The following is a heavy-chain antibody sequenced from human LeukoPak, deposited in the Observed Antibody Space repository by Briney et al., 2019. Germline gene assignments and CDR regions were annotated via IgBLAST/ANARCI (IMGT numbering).Heavy chain of an antibody. D-gene: IGHD2-21*01. CDR3: ARDVKSAGENS. V-gene: IGHV4-4*02. CDR2: IFHSGST. CDR1: GGSISSSNW. Sequence: SETLSLTCTVSGGSISSSNWWSWVRQPPGKGLEWIGEIFHSGSTNYNPSLKSRVTVSVDKSKNQFSLKLSSVTAADTAVYYCARDVKSAGENSWGQGTLVTVSS. J-gene: IGHJ4*02.